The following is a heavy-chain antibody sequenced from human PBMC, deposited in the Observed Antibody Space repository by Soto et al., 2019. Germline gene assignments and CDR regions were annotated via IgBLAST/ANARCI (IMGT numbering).Heavy chain of an antibody. CDR1: GDAIYIGGYY. Sequence: ASETLSLTCTVSGDAIYIGGYYWTWIRQHPGKGLEWIGYIYHTGKTYYNPSLESRVTMSVDTSKNQFSLKLASVTAADTAVYYCAREGSSTANWIDPWGQRTPVTVSS. D-gene: IGHD2-2*01. CDR2: IYHTGKT. V-gene: IGHV4-31*03. CDR3: AREGSSTANWIDP. J-gene: IGHJ5*02.